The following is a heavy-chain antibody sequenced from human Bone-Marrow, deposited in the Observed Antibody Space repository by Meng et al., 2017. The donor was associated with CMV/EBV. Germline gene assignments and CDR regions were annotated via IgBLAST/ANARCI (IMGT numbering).Heavy chain of an antibody. D-gene: IGHD3-3*01. CDR2: MNPNSGNT. CDR3: ARSPKSIIILGVVIEVGGRLGPGAMDV. Sequence: ASVKVSCKTSGYTFTSYDIHWVRQATGQGLEWMGWMNPNSGNTGYAPKFQGRVTIARNTSISTAYMELSSLRSEDTAVYYCARSPKSIIILGVVIEVGGRLGPGAMDVWGQGTTVTGSS. V-gene: IGHV1-8*01. J-gene: IGHJ6*02. CDR1: GYTFTSYD.